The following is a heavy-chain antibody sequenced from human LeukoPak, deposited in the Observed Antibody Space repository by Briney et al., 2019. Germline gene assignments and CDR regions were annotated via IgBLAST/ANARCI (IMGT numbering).Heavy chain of an antibody. V-gene: IGHV3-23*01. CDR2: ITGSGGSA. D-gene: IGHD3-22*01. CDR3: AKLSESGYYYDSSGYYYPTYFDY. CDR1: GFTFSSYA. J-gene: IGHJ4*02. Sequence: GGSLRLSCAASGFTFSSYAMNWVRQAPGKGLEWVSTITGSGGSAYYAGSVKGRFTISRDNSKNTLYLQMNSLRAEDTAVYYCAKLSESGYYYDSSGYYYPTYFDYWGQGTLVTVSS.